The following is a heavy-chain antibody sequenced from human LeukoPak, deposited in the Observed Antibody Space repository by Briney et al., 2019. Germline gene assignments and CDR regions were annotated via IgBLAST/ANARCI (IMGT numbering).Heavy chain of an antibody. Sequence: WASVKVSCKASGYAFNTYGISWVRQAPGQGLEWVGWISAYNGNTHYAQKLQGRVTMTTDTSTSTAYMELRSLRSDDTAVYYCARVGEGYYYDSSGYYYLAPDYWGQGTLVTVSS. J-gene: IGHJ4*02. CDR2: ISAYNGNT. D-gene: IGHD3-22*01. V-gene: IGHV1-18*04. CDR1: GYAFNTYG. CDR3: ARVGEGYYYDSSGYYYLAPDY.